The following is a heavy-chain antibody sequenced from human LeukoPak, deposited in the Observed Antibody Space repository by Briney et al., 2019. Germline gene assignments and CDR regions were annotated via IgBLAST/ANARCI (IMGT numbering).Heavy chain of an antibody. D-gene: IGHD5-18*01. CDR3: ARGTPGYSYGSGPYFDY. CDR1: GFTFSSYA. V-gene: IGHV3-64*01. Sequence: GGSLRLSYAAPGFTFSSYAMHWVRQAPGKGLEYVSAISSNGGSTYYANSVKGRFTISRDNSKNTLYLQMGSLRAEDMAVYYCARGTPGYSYGSGPYFDYWGQGTLVTVSS. CDR2: ISSNGGST. J-gene: IGHJ4*02.